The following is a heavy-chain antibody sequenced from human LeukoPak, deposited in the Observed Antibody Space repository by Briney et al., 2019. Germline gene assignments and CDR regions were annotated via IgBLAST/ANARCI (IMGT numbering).Heavy chain of an antibody. CDR2: IYHSGST. D-gene: IGHD6-19*01. CDR3: ARDPTGIAVAGIDY. V-gene: IGHV4-38-2*02. J-gene: IGHJ4*02. CDR1: GYSISSGYY. Sequence: SSETLSLTCTVSGYSISSGYYWGWIRQPPGKGLEWIGSIYHSGSTYYNPSLKSRVTISVDTSKNQSSLKLSSVTAADTAVYYCARDPTGIAVAGIDYWGQGTLVTVSS.